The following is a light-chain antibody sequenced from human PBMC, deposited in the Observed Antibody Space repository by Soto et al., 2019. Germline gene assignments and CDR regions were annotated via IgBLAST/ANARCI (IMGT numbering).Light chain of an antibody. V-gene: IGKV3-20*01. CDR2: ASS. J-gene: IGKJ4*01. CDR3: QPYNNWPLT. CDR1: QTVGGRF. Sequence: EIVLTQSPGTLSLSPGERATLSCRASQTVGGRFLAWFQQKPGQAPRLLISASSSRAPGIPDRFSGSGSGAEFTLTINSLQSEDFAVYYCQPYNNWPLTFGGGTKVEIK.